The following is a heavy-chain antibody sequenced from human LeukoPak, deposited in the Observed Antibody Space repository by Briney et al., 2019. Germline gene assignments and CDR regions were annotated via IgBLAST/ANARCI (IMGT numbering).Heavy chain of an antibody. D-gene: IGHD3-22*01. J-gene: IGHJ4*02. Sequence: SETLSPTCTVSGGSISSSSYYWGWIRQPPGKGLEWIGSIYYSGSTYYNPSLKSRVTISVDTSKNQFSLKLSPVTAADTAVYYCARQRRYYDSSGYYPPDYWGQGTLVTVSS. CDR1: GGSISSSSYY. CDR2: IYYSGST. CDR3: ARQRRYYDSSGYYPPDY. V-gene: IGHV4-39*01.